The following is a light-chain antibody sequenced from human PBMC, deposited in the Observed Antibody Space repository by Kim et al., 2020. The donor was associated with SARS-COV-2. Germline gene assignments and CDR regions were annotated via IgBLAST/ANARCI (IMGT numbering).Light chain of an antibody. V-gene: IGKV3-15*01. CDR2: GAS. Sequence: EIVMTQSPATLSVSPGERVTLSCRASQSISSNLGWYQQKPGQAPRLLIYGASTRATGIPARFSGSGSGTEFTLTISSLQSEDFAVYCCQQYNDWPWAFRQGTKVEI. CDR1: QSISSN. CDR3: QQYNDWPWA. J-gene: IGKJ1*01.